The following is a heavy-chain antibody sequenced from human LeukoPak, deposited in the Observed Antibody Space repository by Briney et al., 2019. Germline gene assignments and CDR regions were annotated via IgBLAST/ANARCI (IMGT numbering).Heavy chain of an antibody. CDR3: AKGVRFLDWWILDY. CDR1: GFTFSYYA. Sequence: GGSLRLSCAASGFTFSYYAMSWVRQAPGRGVVWVSGISGSDNTYYADSVKGRFTISRDNSKNTLYLQMNSLRAEDTAIYYCAKGVRFLDWWILDYWGQGSLVTVSS. CDR2: ISGSDNT. V-gene: IGHV3-23*01. D-gene: IGHD3-9*01. J-gene: IGHJ4*02.